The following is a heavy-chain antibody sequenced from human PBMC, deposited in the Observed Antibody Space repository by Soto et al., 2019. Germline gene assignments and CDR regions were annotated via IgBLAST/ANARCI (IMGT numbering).Heavy chain of an antibody. Sequence: GGSLRLTCAASGFTFSSYAMSWVRQAPGKGLEWVSSISGSGGGTYYADSVKGRFTFSRDNSKNTLYLQMNSLRAEDTAVYYCAKFGMATTKRSPPYYIDYWGQGALVTVSS. CDR1: GFTFSSYA. CDR2: ISGSGGGT. D-gene: IGHD1-1*01. CDR3: AKFGMATTKRSPPYYIDY. V-gene: IGHV3-23*01. J-gene: IGHJ4*02.